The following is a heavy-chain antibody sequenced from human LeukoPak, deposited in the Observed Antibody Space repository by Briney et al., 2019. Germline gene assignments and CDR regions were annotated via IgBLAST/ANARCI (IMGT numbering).Heavy chain of an antibody. V-gene: IGHV3-7*03. D-gene: IGHD2-8*01. Sequence: GGSLRLSCAASGFTFSSYWMSWVRQAPGKGLEWVANIKQDGSEKYYVDSVKGRFTISRDNSKNTMYLQMNRLRAEDTAVYFCGSDPNGDYVGALVFWGRGTLVTVSS. CDR2: IKQDGSEK. CDR3: GSDPNGDYVGALVF. CDR1: GFTFSSYW. J-gene: IGHJ4*01.